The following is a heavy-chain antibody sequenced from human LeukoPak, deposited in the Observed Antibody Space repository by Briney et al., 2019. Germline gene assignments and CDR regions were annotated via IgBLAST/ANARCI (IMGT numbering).Heavy chain of an antibody. CDR2: ISSSSNYL. Sequence: GGSLRLSCAASGFTFSGCTVNWVRQAPGKGLEWVSSISSSSNYLYYADSVKGRFTISRDDAKNSLYLQMNSLRAEDTAVYYCARGRVRGVGIDYWGQGTLVTVSS. J-gene: IGHJ4*02. CDR3: ARGRVRGVGIDY. D-gene: IGHD3-10*01. CDR1: GFTFSGCT. V-gene: IGHV3-21*01.